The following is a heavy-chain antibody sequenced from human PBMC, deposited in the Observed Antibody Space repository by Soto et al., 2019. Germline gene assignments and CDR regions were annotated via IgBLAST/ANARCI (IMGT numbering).Heavy chain of an antibody. Sequence: PSETLSLTCTVSGGSVSSGSYYWSWIRQPPGKGLEWIGYIYYSGSTNYNPSLKSRVTISVDTSKNQFSLKLSSVTAADTAVYYCARAALYDFWSGYWFDPWGQGNLVTVSS. CDR1: GGSVSSGSYY. CDR2: IYYSGST. J-gene: IGHJ5*02. V-gene: IGHV4-61*01. D-gene: IGHD3-3*01. CDR3: ARAALYDFWSGYWFDP.